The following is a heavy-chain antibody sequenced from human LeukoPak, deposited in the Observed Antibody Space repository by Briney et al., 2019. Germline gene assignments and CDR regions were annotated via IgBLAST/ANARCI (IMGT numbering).Heavy chain of an antibody. CDR3: AREGYCSSTSCRYLYYYYYYMDV. V-gene: IGHV3-7*01. CDR1: GFTFSSYW. J-gene: IGHJ6*03. Sequence: GGSLRLSCAAPGFTFSSYWMSWVRQAPGKGLEWVANIKQDGSEKYYVDSVKGRFTISRDNAKNSLYLQMNSLRAEDTAVYYCAREGYCSSTSCRYLYYYYYYMDVWGKGTTVTVSS. D-gene: IGHD2-2*01. CDR2: IKQDGSEK.